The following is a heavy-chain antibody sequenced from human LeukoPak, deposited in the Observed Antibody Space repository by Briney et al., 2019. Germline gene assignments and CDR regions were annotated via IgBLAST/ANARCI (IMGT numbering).Heavy chain of an antibody. CDR2: ISSSSSYI. V-gene: IGHV3-21*01. J-gene: IGHJ6*03. D-gene: IGHD3-3*01. CDR3: ARDAPRATIFGVVIIVDYMDV. Sequence: PGGSLRLSCAASGFTFSSYSMNWVRQAPGKGLEWVSSISSSSSYIYYADSVKGRFTIPRDNAKNSLYLQMNSLRAEDTAVYYCARDAPRATIFGVVIIVDYMDVWAKGPRSPSP. CDR1: GFTFSSYS.